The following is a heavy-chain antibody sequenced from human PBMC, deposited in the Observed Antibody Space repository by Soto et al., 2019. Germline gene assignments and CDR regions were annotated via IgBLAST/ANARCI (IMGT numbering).Heavy chain of an antibody. D-gene: IGHD3-16*01. CDR3: ARPNWNSRGGVYNL. CDR2: ITKTGTTI. CDR1: GFTFGDFY. J-gene: IGHJ4*02. V-gene: IGHV3-11*01. Sequence: QARLVESGGGLVEPGGSLRLSCTASGFTFGDFYMMWFRQAPGRGLEWISYITKTGTTIYHADPVKGRFSVSRDNARSSLYLQMNSLRAEDTAVNYCARPNWNSRGGVYNLWGQGTLVTVSS.